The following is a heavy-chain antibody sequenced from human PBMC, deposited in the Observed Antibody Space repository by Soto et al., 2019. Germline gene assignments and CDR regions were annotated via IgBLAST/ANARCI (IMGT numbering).Heavy chain of an antibody. V-gene: IGHV4-59*08. CDR3: ARHSSGTSFDP. CDR1: AGSISSYY. J-gene: IGHJ5*02. D-gene: IGHD3-10*01. CDR2: IYYSGST. Sequence: SETLSLTCTVSAGSISSYYWSWIRQPPGRGLEWIGYIYYSGSTNYNPSLKSRVTISVDTSKNQFALKLSSVTAAETAVYYCARHSSGTSFDPWGQGTLVTVSS.